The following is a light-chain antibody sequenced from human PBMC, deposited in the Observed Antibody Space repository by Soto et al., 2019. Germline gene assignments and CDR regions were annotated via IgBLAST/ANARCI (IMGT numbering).Light chain of an antibody. J-gene: IGLJ3*02. CDR3: CSYGGSYTWV. V-gene: IGLV2-11*01. CDR1: SGDVGGYNF. Sequence: QSALTQPRSVSGSPGQSVTISCTGTSGDVGGYNFVSWYQQHPGKAPTLMIFDVSQRPSGVPDRFSGSKSGNTASLTISGLQADDEADYYCCSYGGSYTWVFGGVTKLAVL. CDR2: DVS.